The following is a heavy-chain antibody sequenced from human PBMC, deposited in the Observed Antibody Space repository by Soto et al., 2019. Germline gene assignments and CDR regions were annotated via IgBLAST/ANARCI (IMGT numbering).Heavy chain of an antibody. CDR3: AREDDGGDSLDV. J-gene: IGHJ6*02. D-gene: IGHD2-21*02. CDR2: IDHSGSI. CDR1: GGSISSDYYH. V-gene: IGHV4-30-4*08. Sequence: QLQLQQSGPGLVKPSQTLSLTCTVSGGSISSDYYHWTWIRQSPGKGLEWLGYIDHSGSILYNPSLKSRVSISVDTCKTQFSMHLSSVNAAATAVYFGAREDDGGDSLDVWGQGTTVTVSS.